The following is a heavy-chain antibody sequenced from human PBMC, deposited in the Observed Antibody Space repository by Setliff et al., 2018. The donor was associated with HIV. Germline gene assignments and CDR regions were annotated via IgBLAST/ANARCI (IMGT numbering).Heavy chain of an antibody. D-gene: IGHD6-19*01. J-gene: IGHJ5*02. Sequence: SETLSLTCTVSGGSISSYYWSWIRQPAGKGLEWIGHIYISGSTNYNPSFNSRVTMSVGTSKNQFSLRLTSVTAADTAMYHCARDRSSGRSKDWFDPWGEGTLVTVSS. CDR1: GGSISSYY. CDR2: IYISGST. V-gene: IGHV4-4*07. CDR3: ARDRSSGRSKDWFDP.